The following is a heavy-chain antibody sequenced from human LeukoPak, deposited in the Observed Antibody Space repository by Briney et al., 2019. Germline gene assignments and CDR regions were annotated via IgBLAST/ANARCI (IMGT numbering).Heavy chain of an antibody. CDR1: GYTCTSYA. Sequence: ASVKVSCKASGYTCTSYAMNWVRQAPGQGLEWMGWINTNTGYPTYAQGFTGRSVFSLDTSVSTAYLQISSLKAEDTAVYYCARAGDVLRYFDWLPTYYFDYWGQGTLVTVSS. CDR3: ARAGDVLRYFDWLPTYYFDY. D-gene: IGHD3-9*01. CDR2: INTNTGYP. V-gene: IGHV7-4-1*02. J-gene: IGHJ4*02.